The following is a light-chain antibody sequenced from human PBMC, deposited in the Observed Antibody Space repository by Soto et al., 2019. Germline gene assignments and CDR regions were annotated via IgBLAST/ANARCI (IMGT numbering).Light chain of an antibody. CDR3: QQYVDSPIT. CDR1: QTVSSSS. Sequence: EIVLTQSPGTLSLSPGERATLSCRASQTVSSSSLAWYQQKPGQAPRLLIFGASTRAAGIPDRSSGSGSGTDFTLTISRLEPEDFAVYYCQQYVDSPITFGQGTRLEIK. J-gene: IGKJ5*01. V-gene: IGKV3-20*01. CDR2: GAS.